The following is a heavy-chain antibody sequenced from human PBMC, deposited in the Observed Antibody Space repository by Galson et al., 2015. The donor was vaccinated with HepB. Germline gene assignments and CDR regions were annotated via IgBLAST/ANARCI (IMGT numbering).Heavy chain of an antibody. J-gene: IGHJ6*02. Sequence: SVKVSCKASGGTFSSYAISWVRQAPGQGLEWMGGIIPTFGTANYAQKFQGRVTITADESTSTAYMELSSLRSEDTAVYYCARDRVAAAGIGGAYGMDVWGQGTTVTVSS. CDR1: GGTFSSYA. CDR3: ARDRVAAAGIGGAYGMDV. V-gene: IGHV1-69*13. CDR2: IIPTFGTA. D-gene: IGHD6-13*01.